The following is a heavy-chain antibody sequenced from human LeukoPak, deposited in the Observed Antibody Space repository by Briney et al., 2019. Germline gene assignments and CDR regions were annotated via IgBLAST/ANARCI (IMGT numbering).Heavy chain of an antibody. CDR2: ISGSGGST. J-gene: IGHJ4*02. D-gene: IGHD2-15*01. CDR1: GFTFSSYA. Sequence: PGGSLRFSCAASGFTFSSYAMSWVRQAPGKGLEWVSVISGSGGSTCYADSVKGRFTISRDNSKNTLYLQMNSLRAEDTAVYYCAKDYCSGGSCYSGHEYWGQGTLVTVSS. V-gene: IGHV3-23*01. CDR3: AKDYCSGGSCYSGHEY.